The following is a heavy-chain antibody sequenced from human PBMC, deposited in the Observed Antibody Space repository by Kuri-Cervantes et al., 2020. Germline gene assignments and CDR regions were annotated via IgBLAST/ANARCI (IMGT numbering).Heavy chain of an antibody. D-gene: IGHD4-11*01. J-gene: IGHJ4*02. CDR2: IYYSGST. CDR1: GGSISSGGYY. V-gene: IGHV4-31*03. Sequence: SETLSLTCTVSGGSISSGGYYWSWIRQHPGKGLEWIGYIYYSGSTYYNPSLKSRVTISVDTSKNQFSLKLSSVTAADTAVYYCARGGAVTTDYWGQGTLVTVSS. CDR3: ARGGAVTTDY.